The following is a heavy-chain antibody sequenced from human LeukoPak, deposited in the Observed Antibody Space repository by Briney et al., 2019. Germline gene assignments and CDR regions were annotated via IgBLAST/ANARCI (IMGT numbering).Heavy chain of an antibody. Sequence: GGSLRLSCAAPGFTFSSYAMSWVRQAPGKGLEWVSAISGSGGSTYYADSVKGRFTISRDNSKNTLYLQMNSLRAEDTAVYYCAKPFLTVAAAGGLYYYYGMDVWGQGTTVTVSS. CDR2: ISGSGGST. CDR1: GFTFSSYA. J-gene: IGHJ6*02. V-gene: IGHV3-23*01. CDR3: AKPFLTVAAAGGLYYYYGMDV. D-gene: IGHD6-13*01.